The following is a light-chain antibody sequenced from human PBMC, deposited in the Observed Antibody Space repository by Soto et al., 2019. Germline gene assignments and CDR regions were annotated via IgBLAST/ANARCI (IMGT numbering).Light chain of an antibody. Sequence: DIQMTQSPSSLSVSVGDRVTITCRASQSITNYLNWYQQKPGKAPKLLVYAASSLQSGLPSRFSANGSGTDFTLTISSLQPEDFATYYCQQSDSYPYTFGQGTKLEIK. CDR2: AAS. J-gene: IGKJ2*01. CDR3: QQSDSYPYT. V-gene: IGKV1-39*01. CDR1: QSITNY.